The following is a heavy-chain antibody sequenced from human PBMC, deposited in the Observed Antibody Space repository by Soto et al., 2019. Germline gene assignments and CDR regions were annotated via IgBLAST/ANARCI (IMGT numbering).Heavy chain of an antibody. J-gene: IGHJ4*02. CDR3: ARDSRGYNSCSRFDY. Sequence: QVQLVESGGGVVQPGRSLRLSCAASGFTFSSYAMHWVRQAPGKGLEWVAAISYDGSNKYYADSVKGRFTISRDNSKNTLYLQMNSLIAEDRAVYYCARDSRGYNSCSRFDYWGQGTLVTVS. CDR1: GFTFSSYA. V-gene: IGHV3-30-3*01. CDR2: ISYDGSNK. D-gene: IGHD5-18*01.